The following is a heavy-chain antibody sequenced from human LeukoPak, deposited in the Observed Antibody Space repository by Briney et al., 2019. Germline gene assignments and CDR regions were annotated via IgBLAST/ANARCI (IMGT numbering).Heavy chain of an antibody. J-gene: IGHJ4*02. V-gene: IGHV3-30*03. D-gene: IGHD3-3*01. Sequence: GGSLRLSCAASGLIFRNYGMHWVRQAPGKGLEWVAIISNDGSRKYYAHSVEGRFTISRDNSKNTLYLQMDSLRAEDTAVYYCARDRAWNYFDYWGQGTLVTVSS. CDR2: ISNDGSRK. CDR3: ARDRAWNYFDY. CDR1: GLIFRNYG.